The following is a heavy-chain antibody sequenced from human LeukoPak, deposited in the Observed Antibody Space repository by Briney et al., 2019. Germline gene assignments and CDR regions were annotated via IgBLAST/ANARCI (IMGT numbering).Heavy chain of an antibody. V-gene: IGHV1-18*01. J-gene: IGHJ6*03. D-gene: IGHD3-10*01. CDR3: ATALWFGELFPLHYMDV. CDR1: GYTFTSYG. Sequence: ASVKVSCKASGYTFTSYGISWVRQAPGQGLEWMGWISAYNGNTNYAQKLQGRVTMTTDTSTSTAYMELRSLRSDDTAVYYCATALWFGELFPLHYMDVWGKGTTVTVSS. CDR2: ISAYNGNT.